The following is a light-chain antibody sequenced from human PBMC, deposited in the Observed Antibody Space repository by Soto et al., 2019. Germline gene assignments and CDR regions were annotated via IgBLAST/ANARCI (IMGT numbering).Light chain of an antibody. J-gene: IGKJ1*01. CDR3: QQYNNWKWT. Sequence: VITQFPATLSVSPGERATLSCMASQSVSSNLAWYQQKPGQAPRLLIYGASTRATGIPARFSGSGSGTEFTLTISSLQSEDFAVYYCQQYNNWKWTFGQGTKVDI. CDR1: QSVSSN. CDR2: GAS. V-gene: IGKV3-15*01.